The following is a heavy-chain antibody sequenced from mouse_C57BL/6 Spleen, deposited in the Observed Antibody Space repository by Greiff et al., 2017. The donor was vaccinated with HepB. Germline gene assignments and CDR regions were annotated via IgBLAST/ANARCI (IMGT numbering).Heavy chain of an antibody. V-gene: IGHV5-12*01. D-gene: IGHD2-3*01. CDR3: ASGGGYYRGGFAY. J-gene: IGHJ3*01. CDR1: LFTFSDYY. Sequence: SLHLSFSSSLFTFSDYYMYWVRQTPEKRLEWVAYISNGGGSTYYPDTVKGRFTISRDNAKNTLYLQMSRLKSEDTAMYYCASGGGYYRGGFAYWGQGTLVTVSA. CDR2: ISNGGGST.